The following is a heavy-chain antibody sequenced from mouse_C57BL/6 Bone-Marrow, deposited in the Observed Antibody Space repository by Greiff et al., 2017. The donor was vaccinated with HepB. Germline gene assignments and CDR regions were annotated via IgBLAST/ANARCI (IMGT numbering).Heavy chain of an antibody. V-gene: IGHV1-81*01. CDR2: IYPRSGNT. D-gene: IGHD2-3*01. CDR3: ARERWLLPLFDY. J-gene: IGHJ2*01. CDR1: GYTFTSYG. Sequence: VQLQQSGAELARPGASVKLSCKASGYTFTSYGISWVKQRTGQGLEWIGEIYPRSGNTYYNEKFKGKATLTADKSSSTAYMELLSLTSEDSAVYFCARERWLLPLFDYWGQGTTLTVSS.